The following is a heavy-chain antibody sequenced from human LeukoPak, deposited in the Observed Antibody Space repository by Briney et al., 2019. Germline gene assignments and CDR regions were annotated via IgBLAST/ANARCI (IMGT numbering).Heavy chain of an antibody. V-gene: IGHV3-64*04. Sequence: EAGGSLRLSCSASGFTFSSYAMHWVRQAPGKGLEYVSAISSNGGSRYYADPVKGRFTISRDNSKNTLYLQMSSLRAEDTAVYHCAREGTTSGFDYWGQGILVTVSS. J-gene: IGHJ4*02. CDR2: ISSNGGSR. CDR3: AREGTTSGFDY. CDR1: GFTFSSYA. D-gene: IGHD4-17*01.